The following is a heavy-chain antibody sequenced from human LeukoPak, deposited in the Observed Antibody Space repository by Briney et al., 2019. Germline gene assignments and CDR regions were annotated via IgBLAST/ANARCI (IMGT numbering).Heavy chain of an antibody. CDR3: ATGERMVRGDGVDY. Sequence: GGSLRLSCAASGFTVRYNYMSWVRPAPGKGLEWVSVIYSGGSTYYADSVKGRFTISRDNSKNTLYLQMNSLRAEDTAVYFCATGERMVRGDGVDYWGQGTLVTVSS. CDR2: IYSGGST. J-gene: IGHJ4*02. D-gene: IGHD3-10*01. CDR1: GFTVRYNY. V-gene: IGHV3-66*01.